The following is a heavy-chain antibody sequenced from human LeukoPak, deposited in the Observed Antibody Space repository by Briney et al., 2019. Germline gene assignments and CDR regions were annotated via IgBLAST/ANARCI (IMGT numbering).Heavy chain of an antibody. CDR2: IYPSGST. CDR1: GGSISSDYYY. V-gene: IGHV4-61*02. J-gene: IGHJ4*02. CDR3: GGGPRGGGLLG. D-gene: IGHD3-16*01. Sequence: PSETLSLTCTVSGGSISSDYYYWNWIRQPAGKGLEWIGRIYPSGSTNYNPSLKSRVTISVDTSRNQFSLKLSSVTAADTAVYYWGGGPRGGGLLGGGQGTLVPVPS.